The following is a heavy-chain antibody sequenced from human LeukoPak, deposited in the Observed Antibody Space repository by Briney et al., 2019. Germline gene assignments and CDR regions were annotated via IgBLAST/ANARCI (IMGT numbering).Heavy chain of an antibody. Sequence: GGSLRLSCAASGFTFSSSAMSWARQAPGKGLEWVSAISGSGGVTYYRDSVKGRFTVSRDNSKNTLYLQMNSLRAEDTALYYCAKNGSGTSRAFDVWGQGTMVTASS. CDR3: AKNGSGTSRAFDV. V-gene: IGHV3-23*01. D-gene: IGHD3-10*01. CDR1: GFTFSSSA. J-gene: IGHJ3*01. CDR2: ISGSGGVT.